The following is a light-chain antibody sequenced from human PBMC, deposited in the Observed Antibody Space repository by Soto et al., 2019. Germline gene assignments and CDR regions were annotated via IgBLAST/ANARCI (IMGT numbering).Light chain of an antibody. Sequence: LTQPPSVSGAPGQRVTISCTGSSSNIGAGFDVHWYQQLPGTAPKLLIYGNSNRPSGVPDRFSGSRSGTSASLAITGLQAEDEADYYCQSYDSSLTGSKVFGSGTKVTVL. CDR1: SSNIGAGFD. CDR2: GNS. J-gene: IGLJ1*01. CDR3: QSYDSSLTGSKV. V-gene: IGLV1-40*01.